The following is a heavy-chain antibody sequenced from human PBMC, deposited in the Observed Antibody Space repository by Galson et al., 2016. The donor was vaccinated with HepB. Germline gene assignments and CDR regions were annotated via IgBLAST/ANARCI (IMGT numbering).Heavy chain of an antibody. CDR3: ARGVYYYDTSGHRTSSWYFDV. V-gene: IGHV4-30-4*01. CDR2: IYYSGTT. J-gene: IGHJ2*01. CDR1: GGSISSGDYY. D-gene: IGHD3-22*01. Sequence: LSLTCTVSGGSISSGDYYWTWIRQPPGKGLEWIGYIYYSGTTYYNPSLKSRISMSVDTSMNQFSLKLTSVTAADTAVYYCARGVYYYDTSGHRTSSWYFDVWGRGTLGTV.